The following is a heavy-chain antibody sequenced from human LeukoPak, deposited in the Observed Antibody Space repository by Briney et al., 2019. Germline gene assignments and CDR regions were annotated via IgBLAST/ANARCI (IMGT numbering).Heavy chain of an antibody. V-gene: IGHV3-15*01. Sequence: GGSLRLSCAASGMTFSDAWMSWVRQAPGKGLEWVGRIKSKGGGETTDYVGSVKGRFTISRDDSKNMVYLQMNSLKTEDTAVYYCTWIHKALGGYDTWGQGTMVTVSS. CDR1: GMTFSDAW. J-gene: IGHJ3*02. D-gene: IGHD5-18*01. CDR2: IKSKGGGETT. CDR3: TWIHKALGGYDT.